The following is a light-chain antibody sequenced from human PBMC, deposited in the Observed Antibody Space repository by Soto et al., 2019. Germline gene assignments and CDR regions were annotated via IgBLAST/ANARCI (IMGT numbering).Light chain of an antibody. J-gene: IGKJ2*01. CDR3: QQYGSPSYT. V-gene: IGKV3-20*01. CDR2: AAS. Sequence: EIVLTQSPGTLSLSPGERATLSCRASQSISSSYLAWYQQKPDQAPRLLIYAASSRATGIPARFSGSGSGTDFTLTISRLEPEEFAVYYCQQYGSPSYTFGQGTQLEIK. CDR1: QSISSSY.